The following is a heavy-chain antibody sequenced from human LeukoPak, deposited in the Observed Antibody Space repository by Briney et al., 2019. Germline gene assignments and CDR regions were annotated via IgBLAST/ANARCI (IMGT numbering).Heavy chain of an antibody. CDR2: IKQDGSEK. D-gene: IGHD6-13*01. CDR1: GFTFSSYW. CDR3: ARDGYSSSWYGY. J-gene: IGHJ4*02. V-gene: IGHV3-7*01. Sequence: GGSLRLSCAVSGFTFSSYWMSWVRQVPGKGLEWVANIKQDGSEKYYVDSVKGRFTISRDNDKNSLYLQMNSVRAEDTAVYYCARDGYSSSWYGYWGQGTLVTVSS.